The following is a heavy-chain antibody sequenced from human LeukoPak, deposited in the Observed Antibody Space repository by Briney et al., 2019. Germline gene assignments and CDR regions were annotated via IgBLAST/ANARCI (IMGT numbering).Heavy chain of an antibody. Sequence: SETLSLTCAVYGGSFSGYYWSWIRQPPGKGLEWIGEINHSGSTNYNPSLKSRVTISVDTSKNQFSLKLSSVTAADTAVYYCARGKCQRWLQSPTFDYWGQGTLVTVSS. D-gene: IGHD5-12*01. CDR1: GGSFSGYY. CDR3: ARGKCQRWLQSPTFDY. J-gene: IGHJ4*02. V-gene: IGHV4-34*01. CDR2: INHSGST.